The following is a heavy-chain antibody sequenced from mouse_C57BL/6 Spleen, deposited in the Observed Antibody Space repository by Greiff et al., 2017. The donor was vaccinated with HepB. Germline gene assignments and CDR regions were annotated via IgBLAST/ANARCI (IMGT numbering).Heavy chain of an antibody. D-gene: IGHD2-3*01. J-gene: IGHJ4*01. CDR3: ALGWLLGAMDY. Sequence: QQRPGQGLEWIGDIYPGSGSTNYNEKFKSKATLTVDTSSSTAYMQLSSLTSEDSAVYYCALGWLLGAMDYWGQGTSVTVSS. CDR2: IYPGSGST. V-gene: IGHV1-55*01.